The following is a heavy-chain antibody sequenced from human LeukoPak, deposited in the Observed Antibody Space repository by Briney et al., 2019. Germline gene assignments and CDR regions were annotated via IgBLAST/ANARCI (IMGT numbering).Heavy chain of an antibody. CDR2: IYHIGST. J-gene: IGHJ4*02. CDR3: ARVAAKTVDY. V-gene: IGHV4-38-2*02. D-gene: IGHD2-15*01. CDR1: GFSITSGYY. Sequence: PSETLSLTCTVSGFSITSGYYWGWLRQPPGKGLEWIGSIYHIGSTYYSPSLKSRVSISVDTSKNQFSLKLSSVTAADTAVYYCARVAAKTVDYWGQGTLVTVSS.